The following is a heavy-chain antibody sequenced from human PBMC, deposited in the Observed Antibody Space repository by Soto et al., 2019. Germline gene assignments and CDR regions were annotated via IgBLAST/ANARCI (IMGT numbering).Heavy chain of an antibody. J-gene: IGHJ4*02. D-gene: IGHD3-22*01. Sequence: QVQLVESGGGVVQPGRSLRLSCAASGLSFSRYAVHWVRQAPGKGLEWVAVISYDGSNKYNADSVKGRFTISRDNSKNTLYLQMNSLSTEDTAVYYCVMGSGYYYDSSGYFDYWGQGTLVTVSS. CDR3: VMGSGYYYDSSGYFDY. CDR1: GLSFSRYA. CDR2: ISYDGSNK. V-gene: IGHV3-30-3*01.